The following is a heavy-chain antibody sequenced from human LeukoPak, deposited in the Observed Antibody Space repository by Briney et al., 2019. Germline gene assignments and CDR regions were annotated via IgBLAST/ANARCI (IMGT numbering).Heavy chain of an antibody. CDR2: ISWNSGSI. CDR1: GFTFDDYA. Sequence: QSGGSLRLSCAASGFTFDDYAMHWVRQAPGKGLEWVSGISWNSGSIGYADSVKGRFTISRDNAKNSLYLQMNSLRAEDTALYYCAKDPYGSGSYYTYFDYWGQGTLVTVSS. V-gene: IGHV3-9*01. CDR3: AKDPYGSGSYYTYFDY. J-gene: IGHJ4*02. D-gene: IGHD3-10*01.